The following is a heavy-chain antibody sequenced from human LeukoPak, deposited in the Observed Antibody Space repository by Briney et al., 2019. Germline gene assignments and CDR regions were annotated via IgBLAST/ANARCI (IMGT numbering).Heavy chain of an antibody. J-gene: IGHJ4*02. CDR1: GGSISNKY. CDR3: ARGGGDCCEFDY. CDR2: ISSSGSTI. Sequence: LSLTCTVSGGSISNKYWSWIRQAPGKGLEWVSYISSSGSTIYYADSVKGRFTISRDNAKNSLYLQMNSLRAEDTAVYYCARGGGDCCEFDYWGQGTLVTVSS. V-gene: IGHV3-11*01. D-gene: IGHD2-21*02.